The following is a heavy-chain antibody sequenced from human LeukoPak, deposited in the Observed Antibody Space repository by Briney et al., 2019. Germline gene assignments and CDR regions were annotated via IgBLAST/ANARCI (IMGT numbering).Heavy chain of an antibody. CDR3: ARDPSFIVVVTASEPNFDY. J-gene: IGHJ4*02. CDR1: GYTFTGYY. CDR2: INPNSGGT. D-gene: IGHD2-21*02. V-gene: IGHV1-2*02. Sequence: GASVKVSCKASGYTFTGYYMHWVRQAPGQGLEWMGWINPNSGGTNYAQKFQGRVTMTRDTSISTAYMELSRLRSDDTAVYYCARDPSFIVVVTASEPNFDYWGQGTLVTVSS.